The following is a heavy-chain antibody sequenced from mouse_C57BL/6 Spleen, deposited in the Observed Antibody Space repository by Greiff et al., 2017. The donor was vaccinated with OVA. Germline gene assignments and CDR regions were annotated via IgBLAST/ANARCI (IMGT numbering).Heavy chain of an antibody. CDR1: GFNIKDDY. J-gene: IGHJ1*03. V-gene: IGHV14-4*01. D-gene: IGHD1-1*01. CDR3: TYYYGSSYWYFDV. Sequence: VQLQQSGAELVRPGASVKLSCTASGFNIKDDYMHWVKQRPEQGLEWIGWIDPENGDTEYASKFQGKATITADTSSNTAYLQLSSLTSEVTAVYYCTYYYGSSYWYFDVWGTGTTVTVSS. CDR2: IDPENGDT.